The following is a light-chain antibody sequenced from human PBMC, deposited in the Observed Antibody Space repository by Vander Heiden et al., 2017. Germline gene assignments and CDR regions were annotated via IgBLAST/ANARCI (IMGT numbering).Light chain of an antibody. J-gene: IGKJ1*01. CDR2: AAS. CDR3: QHSYSTPQA. CDR1: QSISSY. V-gene: IGKV1-39*01. Sequence: DIQMTQSPSSLSASVGDRVTITCRASQSISSYLNWYQQKPGKAPKLLIYAASNFQSGVPSRFSGSGSGTDFTLTISSLQPEDFATYYCQHSYSTPQAFGQGTKVEIK.